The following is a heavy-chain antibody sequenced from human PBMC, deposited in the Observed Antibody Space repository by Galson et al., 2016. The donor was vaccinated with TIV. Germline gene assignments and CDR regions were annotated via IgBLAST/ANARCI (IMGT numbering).Heavy chain of an antibody. V-gene: IGHV4-30-4*08. J-gene: IGHJ6*02. CDR1: GGSISNGDYY. CDR2: VYYSGAT. Sequence: LSLTCSVFGGSISNGDYYWTWIRQPPGKGLEWIGYVYYSGATNYNPSLKRRVTLSVDRSTNQFSLRLNSVAAADTAVYSCARCRGDYYYGIDVWGQGTTVTVSS. D-gene: IGHD3-10*01. CDR3: ARCRGDYYYGIDV.